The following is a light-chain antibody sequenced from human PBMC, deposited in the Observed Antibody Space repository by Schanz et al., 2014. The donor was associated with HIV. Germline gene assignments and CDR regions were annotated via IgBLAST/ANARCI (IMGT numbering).Light chain of an antibody. Sequence: IQLTQSPSSLSASVGDRVTITCRASQDISTYLAWYQQKPGKAPKLLTYGASTLQSGVPPRFSGSGSGTDFTLTISSLQPEDSATYYCQQGHKFPLTFGGGTKVEIE. CDR1: QDISTY. CDR3: QQGHKFPLT. CDR2: GAS. J-gene: IGKJ4*01. V-gene: IGKV1-9*01.